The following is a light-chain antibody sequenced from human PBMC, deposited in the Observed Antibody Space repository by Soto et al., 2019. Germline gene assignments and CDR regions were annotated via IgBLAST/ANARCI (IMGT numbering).Light chain of an antibody. CDR2: VAS. CDR3: QQYHSLPLT. CDR1: QGINNF. J-gene: IGKJ4*01. Sequence: DIQMTQSPSSLSASVGDRVTITCQARQGINNFVNWYHQKPGKAPKLLIYVASNLETRAPPRFSGSRSLTDITFNISSLQAEDIGTYYCQQYHSLPLTFGGGTKVLIK. V-gene: IGKV1-33*01.